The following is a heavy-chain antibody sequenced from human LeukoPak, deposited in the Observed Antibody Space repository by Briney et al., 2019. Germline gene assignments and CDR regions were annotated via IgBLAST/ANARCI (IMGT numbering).Heavy chain of an antibody. CDR1: GGSISSYY. CDR2: IYYSGST. V-gene: IGHV4-59*12. Sequence: PSETLSLTCTVSGGSISSYYWSWIRQPPGKGLEWIGNIYYSGSTNYNPSLKSRVTISVDTSKNQFSLKLSSVTAADTAVYYCARGIPYGGDYWGQGTLVTVSS. J-gene: IGHJ4*02. D-gene: IGHD4-23*01. CDR3: ARGIPYGGDY.